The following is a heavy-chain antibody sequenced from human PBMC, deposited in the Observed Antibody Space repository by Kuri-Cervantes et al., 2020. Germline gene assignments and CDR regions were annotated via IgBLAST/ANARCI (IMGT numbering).Heavy chain of an antibody. CDR1: GFTFSSYW. J-gene: IGHJ6*03. V-gene: IGHV3-74*01. CDR3: ARARWFRESPLAYYYMDV. CDR2: INSDGSST. D-gene: IGHD3-10*01. Sequence: GSLKISCAASGFTFSSYWMHWVRQAPGKGLVWVSRINSDGSSTSYADSVKGRFTISRDNAKNTLYLQMNSLRAEDTAVYYCARARWFRESPLAYYYMDVWGKGTTVTVSS.